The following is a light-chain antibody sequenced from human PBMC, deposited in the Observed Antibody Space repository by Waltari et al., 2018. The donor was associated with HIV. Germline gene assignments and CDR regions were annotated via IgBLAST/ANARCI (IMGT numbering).Light chain of an antibody. J-gene: IGKJ2*01. CDR2: DAS. CDR3: QQYDNLPYT. V-gene: IGKV1-33*01. Sequence: DIQMTQSPSSLSASVGDRVTITCQASQDIGDFLNWSQQRPGKVPKLLIYDASNLQTGVPSRFSGRGSGTDFTFTISSLQPEDIATYYCQQYDNLPYTFGQGTKLEIK. CDR1: QDIGDF.